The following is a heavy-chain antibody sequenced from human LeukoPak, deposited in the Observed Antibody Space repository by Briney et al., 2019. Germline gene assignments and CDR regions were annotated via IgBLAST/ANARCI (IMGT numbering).Heavy chain of an antibody. D-gene: IGHD1-1*01. J-gene: IGHJ6*02. CDR1: GGSISSSSYY. CDR2: IYYSGST. V-gene: IGHV4-39*02. CDR3: ARDLERREDYYYGMDV. Sequence: SETLSLTCTVSGGSISSSSYYWGWIRQPPGKGLEWIGSIYYSGSTYYNPSLKSRVTISVDTSKNQFSLKLSSVTAADTAVYYCARDLERREDYYYGMDVWGQGTTVTISS.